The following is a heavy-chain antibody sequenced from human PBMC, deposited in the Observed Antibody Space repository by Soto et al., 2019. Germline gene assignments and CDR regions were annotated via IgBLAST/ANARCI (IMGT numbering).Heavy chain of an antibody. CDR2: IYYSGST. CDR1: GGSISSGGYY. J-gene: IGHJ6*03. D-gene: IGHD2-15*01. Sequence: SETLSLTCTVSGGSISSGGYYWSWIRQHPGKGLEWIGYIYYSGSTYYNPSLKSRVTISVDTSKNQFSLKLSSVTAADTAVYYCARLGYCSGGSCYTYYYYYMDVWGKGTTVTVSS. V-gene: IGHV4-31*03. CDR3: ARLGYCSGGSCYTYYYYYMDV.